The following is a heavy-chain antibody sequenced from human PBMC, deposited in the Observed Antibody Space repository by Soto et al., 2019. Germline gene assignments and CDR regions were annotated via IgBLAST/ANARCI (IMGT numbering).Heavy chain of an antibody. CDR2: IIPIFGTA. J-gene: IGHJ4*02. CDR1: GGTFSSYA. V-gene: IGHV1-69*06. Sequence: APVKVSCKASGGTFSSYAIIWVRQAPGQGLEWMGGIIPIFGTANYAQKFQGRVTITADKSTSTAYMELSSLRSEDTAVYYCATDVPSSWSLFDYWGQGTLVTVSS. CDR3: ATDVPSSWSLFDY. D-gene: IGHD6-13*01.